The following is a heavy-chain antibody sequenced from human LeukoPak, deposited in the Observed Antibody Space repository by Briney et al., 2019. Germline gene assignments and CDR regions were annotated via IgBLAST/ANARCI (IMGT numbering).Heavy chain of an antibody. CDR3: ARGGGSYNFLSLTDAFDI. J-gene: IGHJ3*02. CDR2: ISAYNGNT. Sequence: ASVKVSCKASGYTFTSYGISWVRQAPGQGLEWMGWISAYNGNTDLAQKLQGRVTMTTDTSTSTAYMELRSLRSDDTAVYYCARGGGSYNFLSLTDAFDIWGQGTMVTVSS. CDR1: GYTFTSYG. D-gene: IGHD1-26*01. V-gene: IGHV1-18*01.